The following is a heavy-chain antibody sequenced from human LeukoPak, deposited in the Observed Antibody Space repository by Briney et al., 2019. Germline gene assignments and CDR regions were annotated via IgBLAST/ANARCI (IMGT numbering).Heavy chain of an antibody. D-gene: IGHD4-17*01. V-gene: IGHV4-30-4*07. CDR3: ARDSLTTVTTRGVLWFDP. Sequence: SETLSLTCAVSGGSISGGGYSWNWIRQPPGKGLEWIGYIYYSGTTYYNPSLKSRVTISVDTSKNQFSLKLSSVTAADTAVYYCARDSLTTVTTRGVLWFDPWGQGTLVTVSS. CDR1: GGSISGGGYS. J-gene: IGHJ5*02. CDR2: IYYSGTT.